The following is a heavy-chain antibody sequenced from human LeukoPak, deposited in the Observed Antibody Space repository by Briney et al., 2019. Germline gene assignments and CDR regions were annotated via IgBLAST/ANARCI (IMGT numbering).Heavy chain of an antibody. CDR2: IKYDGSEK. V-gene: IGHV3-7*01. Sequence: PGGSLRLSCAASGFTFSNYWMSWVRQTPGKGLEWVANIKYDGSEKMYLDSVRGRLTIFRDNAKNSLYLQMTSLRVEDTAVYYCARDEGATETTYRFDYWGQGALVTVSS. CDR1: GFTFSNYW. J-gene: IGHJ4*02. CDR3: ARDEGATETTYRFDY. D-gene: IGHD4-17*01.